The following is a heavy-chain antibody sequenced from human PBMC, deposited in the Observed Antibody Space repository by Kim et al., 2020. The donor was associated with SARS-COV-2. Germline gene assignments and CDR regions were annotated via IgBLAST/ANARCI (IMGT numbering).Heavy chain of an antibody. CDR1: GGTFSSYA. J-gene: IGHJ6*02. Sequence: SVKVSCKASGGTFSSYAISWVRQAPGQGLEWMGGIIPIFGTANYAQKFQGRVTITADESTSTAYMELSSLRSEDTAVYYCAQSDIIAVAGTPLYYYGMDVWGQGTTVTVSS. CDR3: AQSDIIAVAGTPLYYYGMDV. V-gene: IGHV1-69*13. CDR2: IIPIFGTA. D-gene: IGHD6-19*01.